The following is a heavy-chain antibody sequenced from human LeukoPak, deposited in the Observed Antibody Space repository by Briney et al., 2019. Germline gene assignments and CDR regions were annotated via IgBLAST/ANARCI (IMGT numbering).Heavy chain of an antibody. Sequence: SETLSLTCTVSGGSVSDYYWSWIRQSPGKGLEWIGYIYYTGTTSYNPSLRSRVTMSADTSKNQFSLKLSSVTAADTAVYCCASRKLGNDYWGQGTLVTVSS. CDR3: ASRKLGNDY. D-gene: IGHD7-27*01. CDR1: GGSVSDYY. V-gene: IGHV4-59*02. J-gene: IGHJ4*02. CDR2: IYYTGTT.